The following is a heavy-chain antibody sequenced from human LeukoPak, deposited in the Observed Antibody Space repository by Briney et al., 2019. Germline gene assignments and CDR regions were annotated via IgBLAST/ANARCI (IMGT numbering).Heavy chain of an antibody. D-gene: IGHD3-3*01. V-gene: IGHV3-23*01. CDR2: ISGSGGST. CDR1: GFIFSSYA. CDR3: AKVWGITIFGVVTN. J-gene: IGHJ4*02. Sequence: QTGGSLRLSCAASGFIFSSYAMSWVRQAPGKGLEWVSAISGSGGSTYYADSVKGRFTISRDNSKNTLYLQMNSLRAEDTAVYYCAKVWGITIFGVVTNWGQGTLVTVSS.